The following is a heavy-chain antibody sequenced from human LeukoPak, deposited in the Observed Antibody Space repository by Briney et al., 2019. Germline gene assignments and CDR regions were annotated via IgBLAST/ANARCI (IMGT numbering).Heavy chain of an antibody. J-gene: IGHJ6*02. CDR3: ARVSVVYGMDF. CDR1: GGSISRDY. CDR2: MYYTGST. Sequence: SETLSLTCSVSGGSISRDYWAWLRQPPGKGLEWIGYMYYTGSTNYNPSLKSRVTISVATSKNQFSLKMSSVTAAYTAVYYCARVSVVYGMDFWGRGTTVTVSS. V-gene: IGHV4-59*01.